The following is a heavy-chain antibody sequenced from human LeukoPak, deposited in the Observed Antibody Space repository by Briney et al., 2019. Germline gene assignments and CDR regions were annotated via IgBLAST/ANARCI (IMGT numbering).Heavy chain of an antibody. CDR2: ISTYNGNT. Sequence: ASVKVSCKGSGYNFDRYGVNWVRQAPGQGLEWVGWISTYNGNTFYAQKFQGRVTMTRDTSISTAYMELSRLRSDDTAVYYCARDIGRPSYDFWSGYLSEPNWFDPWGQGTLVTVSS. J-gene: IGHJ5*02. D-gene: IGHD3-3*01. CDR1: GYNFDRYG. CDR3: ARDIGRPSYDFWSGYLSEPNWFDP. V-gene: IGHV1-18*04.